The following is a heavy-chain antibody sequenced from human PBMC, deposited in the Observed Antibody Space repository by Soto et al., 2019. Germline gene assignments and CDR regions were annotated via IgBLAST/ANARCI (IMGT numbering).Heavy chain of an antibody. CDR3: ASPLGVVGATGRDYYYGMDV. V-gene: IGHV4-4*02. CDR1: GGSISSSNW. Sequence: SETLSLTCAVSGGSISSSNWWSWVRQPPGKGLDWIGEIYHSGSTNYNPSLKSRVTISVDKSKNQFSLKLSSVTAADTAVYYCASPLGVVGATGRDYYYGMDVWGQGTTVTVSS. J-gene: IGHJ6*02. CDR2: IYHSGST. D-gene: IGHD1-26*01.